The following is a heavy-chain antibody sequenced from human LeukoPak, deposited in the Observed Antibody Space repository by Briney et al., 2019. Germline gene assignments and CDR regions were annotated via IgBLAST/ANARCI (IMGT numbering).Heavy chain of an antibody. J-gene: IGHJ4*02. D-gene: IGHD4-17*01. CDR2: ISDSGGRT. Sequence: GGSLRLSCAASAFTFNTNPMAWVRQAPGKGLEWVSLISDSGGRTYYADSVKGRFTISRDNSKNTLYLQMSSLRVEDTAIYYCAKGRQTTTAFDSWGQGTLVTVSS. V-gene: IGHV3-23*01. CDR3: AKGRQTTTAFDS. CDR1: AFTFNTNP.